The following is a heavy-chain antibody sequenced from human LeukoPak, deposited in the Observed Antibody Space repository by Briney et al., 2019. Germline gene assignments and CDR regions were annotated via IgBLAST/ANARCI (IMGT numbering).Heavy chain of an antibody. D-gene: IGHD3-3*01. Sequence: ASVKVSCKASGYTFTSYGISWVRQAPGQGLEWMGWISAYNGNTNYAQKFQGRVTMTTDTSTSTAYMELRSLKSDDTAVYYCARDGIGDGFWSLFDDWGQGTLVTVAS. CDR3: ARDGIGDGFWSLFDD. V-gene: IGHV1-18*01. J-gene: IGHJ4*02. CDR2: ISAYNGNT. CDR1: GYTFTSYG.